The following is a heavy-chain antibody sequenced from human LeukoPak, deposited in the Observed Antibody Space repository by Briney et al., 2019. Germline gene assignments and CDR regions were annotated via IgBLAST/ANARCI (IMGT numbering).Heavy chain of an antibody. CDR3: AKGLGPIDY. Sequence: KPSETLSLTCTVSGGSLSSDYWSWIRQPPGKGLEWIGYIYYSGSTNYNPSLKSRVTISVDTSKNQFSLKLSSVTAADTAVYYCAKGLGPIDYWGQGTLVTVSS. J-gene: IGHJ4*02. CDR2: IYYSGST. CDR1: GGSLSSDY. V-gene: IGHV4-59*01. D-gene: IGHD3-10*01.